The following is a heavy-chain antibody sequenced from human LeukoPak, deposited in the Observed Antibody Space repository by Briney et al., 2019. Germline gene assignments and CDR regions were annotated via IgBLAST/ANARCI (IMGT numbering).Heavy chain of an antibody. CDR1: GGSISSSSYY. Sequence: TSETLSLTCTVSGGSISSSSYYWGWIRQPPGKGLEGIGSIYYSGSTYDNPSLKNRATISVDTSKNQFSLKLSSVTAADTAVYYCARRSDDSSGYYWGVFDYWGQGTLVTVSS. D-gene: IGHD3-22*01. CDR3: ARRSDDSSGYYWGVFDY. J-gene: IGHJ4*02. CDR2: IYYSGST. V-gene: IGHV4-39*01.